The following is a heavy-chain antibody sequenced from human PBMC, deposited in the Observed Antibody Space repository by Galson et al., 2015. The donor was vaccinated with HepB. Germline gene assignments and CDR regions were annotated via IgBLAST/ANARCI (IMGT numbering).Heavy chain of an antibody. V-gene: IGHV1-2*06. CDR2: INPNSGGT. Sequence: SVKVSCKASGYTFTGYYIHWVRQAPGQGLEWMGRINPNSGGTNYAQRFQGRVTMTRDTSINTAYMELNSLRSDDTAVYYCARGRYCSGGSCYSPFDSWSQGTLVTVSS. CDR1: GYTFTGYY. J-gene: IGHJ4*01. CDR3: ARGRYCSGGSCYSPFDS. D-gene: IGHD2-15*01.